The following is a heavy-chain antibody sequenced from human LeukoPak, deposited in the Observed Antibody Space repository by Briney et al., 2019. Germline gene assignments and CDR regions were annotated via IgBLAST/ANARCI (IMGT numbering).Heavy chain of an antibody. Sequence: GGSLRLSCAASGFTLSSYWMHWVRQAPGKGLVWVSRINSDGSSTSYADSVKGRFTISRDNAKNTLYLQMSSLRAEDTAVYYCARSTIRVGALDYWGQGTLVTVSS. CDR3: ARSTIRVGALDY. CDR2: INSDGSST. CDR1: GFTLSSYW. V-gene: IGHV3-74*01. D-gene: IGHD1-26*01. J-gene: IGHJ4*02.